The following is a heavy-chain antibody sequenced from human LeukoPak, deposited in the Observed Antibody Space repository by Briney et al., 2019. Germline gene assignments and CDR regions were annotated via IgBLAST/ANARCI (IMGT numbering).Heavy chain of an antibody. D-gene: IGHD6-19*01. CDR3: ARGLYYFDY. J-gene: IGHJ4*02. V-gene: IGHV3-33*01. CDR1: GFTFSSYG. Sequence: GRSPRLSCAASGFTFSSYGMHWVRQAPGKGLEWVAVIWYDGSNKYYADSVKGRFAISRDNSKNTLYLQMNSLRAEDTAVYYCARGLYYFDYWGQGTLVTVSS. CDR2: IWYDGSNK.